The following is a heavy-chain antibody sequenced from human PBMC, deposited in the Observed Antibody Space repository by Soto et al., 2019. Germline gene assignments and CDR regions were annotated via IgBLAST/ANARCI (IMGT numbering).Heavy chain of an antibody. V-gene: IGHV4-59*08. CDR2: IYYSGST. CDR1: GGSISSYY. D-gene: IGHD6-13*01. CDR3: GSLNRGEQQLRIDY. Sequence: PSETLSLTCTVSGGSISSYYWSWIRQPPGKGLEWIGYIYYSGSTNYNPSLKSRVTISVDTSKNQFSLKLSSVTAADTAVYYCGSLNRGEQQLRIDYWGQGTLVTVSS. J-gene: IGHJ4*02.